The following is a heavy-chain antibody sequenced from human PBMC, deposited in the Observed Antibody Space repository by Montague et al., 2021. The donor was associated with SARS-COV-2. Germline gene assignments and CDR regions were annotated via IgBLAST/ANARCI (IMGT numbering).Heavy chain of an antibody. D-gene: IGHD6-25*01. CDR2: ISSGGRAI. CDR3: ARESSGRHGMDV. CDR1: DFTFSSYE. V-gene: IGHV3-48*03. Sequence: SLRLSCAVSDFTFSSYEMNWVRQAPGKGLEWVSYISSGGRAIYYADSVKGRFTLSRDNAKNSLSLQMNSLRAEDTAVYYCARESSGRHGMDVWGHGTTVTVS. J-gene: IGHJ6*02.